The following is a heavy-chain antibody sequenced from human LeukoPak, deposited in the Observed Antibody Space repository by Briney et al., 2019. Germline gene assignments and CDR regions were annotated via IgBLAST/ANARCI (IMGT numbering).Heavy chain of an antibody. CDR3: ASGEMATIFY. V-gene: IGHV4-59*01. Sequence: SETLSLTCTVSGGSISSYYWSWIRQPPGKGLEWNGYIYYSGSTNYNPSLKSRVTISVDTSKNQFSLKLSSVTAADTAVYYCASGEMATIFYWGQGTLVTVSS. CDR2: IYYSGST. CDR1: GGSISSYY. J-gene: IGHJ4*02. D-gene: IGHD5-24*01.